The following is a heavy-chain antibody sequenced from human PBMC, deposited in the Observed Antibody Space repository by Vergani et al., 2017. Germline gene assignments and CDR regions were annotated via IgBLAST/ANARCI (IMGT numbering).Heavy chain of an antibody. Sequence: QVQLQESGPGLVKPSETLSLTCTVSGYSISSGSYWARIRQPPGKGLEWIGSIFHSGTTHYNPSIESLVTISVDTSRNQFSLRMGSVTAADTAVYYCARHNLCGDSQTGIDFWGLGTLVIVSS. D-gene: IGHD2-21*02. V-gene: IGHV4-38-2*02. CDR3: ARHNLCGDSQTGIDF. J-gene: IGHJ4*02. CDR2: IFHSGTT. CDR1: GYSISSGSY.